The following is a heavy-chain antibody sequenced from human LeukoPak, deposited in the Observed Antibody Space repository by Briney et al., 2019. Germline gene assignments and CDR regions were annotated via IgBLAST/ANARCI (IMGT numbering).Heavy chain of an antibody. CDR2: ISSSSSYI. CDR3: AREGVIVATRGYYYYYYMDV. CDR1: GFTFSSYS. Sequence: GGSLRLSCAASGFTFSSYSMNWVRQAPGKGLEWVSSISSSSSYIYYADSVKGRFTISRDNAKNSLYLQMNSLRAEDTAVYYCAREGVIVATRGYYYYYYMDVWGKGTTVTISS. V-gene: IGHV3-21*01. D-gene: IGHD5-12*01. J-gene: IGHJ6*03.